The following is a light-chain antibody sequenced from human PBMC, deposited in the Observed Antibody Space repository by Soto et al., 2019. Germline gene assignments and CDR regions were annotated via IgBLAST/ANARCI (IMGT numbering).Light chain of an antibody. Sequence: AIRMTQSPSSFSASTGDRVTITCRASQGISSYLAWYQQKPGKAPKLLIYAASTLQSGVPSRFSGSGSGTGFTLTISCLQSEDFATYYCQHYYSYPPTFXPGTKVDIK. J-gene: IGKJ3*01. CDR2: AAS. CDR1: QGISSY. CDR3: QHYYSYPPT. V-gene: IGKV1-8*01.